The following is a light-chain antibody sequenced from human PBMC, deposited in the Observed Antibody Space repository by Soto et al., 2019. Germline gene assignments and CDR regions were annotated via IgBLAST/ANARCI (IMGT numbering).Light chain of an antibody. J-gene: IGKJ3*01. V-gene: IGKV3-11*01. CDR1: QSVGSY. CDR2: DAS. CDR3: QQRRNWPLT. Sequence: EIVVTQSPATLSLSPGETATLSCRASQSVGSYLAWYQQKPGQAPRLLVHDASNRATGIPARFSGSGSGTDFTLTITSLEPEDFAVYYCQQRRNWPLTFGPGTKVDI.